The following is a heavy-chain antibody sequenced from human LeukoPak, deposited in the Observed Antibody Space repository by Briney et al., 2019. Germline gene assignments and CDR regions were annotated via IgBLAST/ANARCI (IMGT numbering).Heavy chain of an antibody. CDR2: ISGSGGST. CDR3: AKDGQWLVRGNNWSDP. V-gene: IGHV3-23*01. CDR1: GFIFSNYA. D-gene: IGHD6-19*01. J-gene: IGHJ5*02. Sequence: GGSLRLSCAASGFIFSNYAMSWVRQAPGKGLEWVSAISGSGGSTYYADSVKGRFTISRDNSKNTLYLQMNSLRAEDTAVYYCAKDGQWLVRGNNWSDPWGQGTRVTVSS.